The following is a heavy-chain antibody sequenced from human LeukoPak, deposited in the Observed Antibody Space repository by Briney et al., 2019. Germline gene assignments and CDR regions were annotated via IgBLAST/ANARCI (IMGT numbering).Heavy chain of an antibody. CDR1: GFTFNNYP. D-gene: IGHD3-10*01. CDR2: IGYDGRFK. Sequence: GGSLRLSCATSGFTFNNYPMHWVRQAPGKGLEWVAVIGYDGRFKFHSDSVKGRFTISRDDSKNTLYLQMNSLRPEDTAVYYCARDPRTGSPDYFDYGGQGTLVTVST. V-gene: IGHV3-30*04. CDR3: ARDPRTGSPDYFDY. J-gene: IGHJ4*02.